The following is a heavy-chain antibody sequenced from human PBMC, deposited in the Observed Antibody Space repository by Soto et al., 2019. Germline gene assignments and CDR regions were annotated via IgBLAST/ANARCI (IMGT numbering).Heavy chain of an antibody. CDR1: GVSLSTSGMC. D-gene: IGHD2-15*01. Sequence: YGPTVVKPTQTLRLTCTFTGVSLSTSGMCVSLIRQPPGKALEWLALIDWDDDKYYSTSLKTRLTISKDTSKNQVVLTMTNMDPVDTATYYCARILRYCSGDDAFGIWGQGTMVT. CDR2: IDWDDDK. CDR3: ARILRYCSGDDAFGI. V-gene: IGHV2-70*01. J-gene: IGHJ3*02.